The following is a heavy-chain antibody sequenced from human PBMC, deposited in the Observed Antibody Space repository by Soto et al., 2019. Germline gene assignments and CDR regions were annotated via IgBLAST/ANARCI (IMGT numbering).Heavy chain of an antibody. J-gene: IGHJ5*02. CDR1: GGSFSGYY. CDR2: INHSGST. V-gene: IGHV4-34*01. CDR3: ATCSGSCPHNCFDP. Sequence: SETLSLTCAVYGGSFSGYYWSWIRQPPGKGLEWIGEINHSGSTNYNPSLKSRVTISVDTSKNQFSLKLSSVTAADTAVYYCATCSGSCPHNCFDPWGQGTLVTVSS. D-gene: IGHD6-13*01.